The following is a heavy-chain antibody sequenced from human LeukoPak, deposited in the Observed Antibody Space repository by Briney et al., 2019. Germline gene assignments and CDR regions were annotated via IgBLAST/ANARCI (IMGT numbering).Heavy chain of an antibody. D-gene: IGHD3-22*01. CDR1: GGSISSYY. V-gene: IGHV4-59*01. CDR2: IYYSGST. CDR3: ARAPAYDSSGYQL. Sequence: SETPSLTCTVSGGSISSYYWSWIRQPPGKGLEWIGYIYYSGSTNYNPSLKSRVTISVDTSKNQFSLKLSSVTAADTAVYYCARAPAYDSSGYQLRGQGTLVTVSS. J-gene: IGHJ4*02.